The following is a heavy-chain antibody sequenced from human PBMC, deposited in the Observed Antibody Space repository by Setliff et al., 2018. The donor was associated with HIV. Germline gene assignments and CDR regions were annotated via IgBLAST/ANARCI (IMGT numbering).Heavy chain of an antibody. V-gene: IGHV4-59*01. CDR1: GGSISTFY. CDR2: IYYSGRT. Sequence: SETLSLTCTVSGGSISTFYWSWIRQPPGKGLEWIGYIYYSGRTNYNPSLDSRVTMSVDTSKNQFSLKLSSVTAADTAVYYCAGDVGEQLDVWGKGTTVTVS. J-gene: IGHJ6*03. CDR3: AGDVGEQLDV.